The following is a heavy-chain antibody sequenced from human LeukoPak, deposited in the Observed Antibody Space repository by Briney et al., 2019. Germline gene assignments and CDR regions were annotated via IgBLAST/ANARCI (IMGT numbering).Heavy chain of an antibody. D-gene: IGHD5-18*01. CDR2: ISSSSSTI. V-gene: IGHV3-48*01. CDR1: GFDFTTQS. J-gene: IGHJ4*02. CDR3: ARDPAIQTWLSAYYFDY. Sequence: GGSLRLSCAASGFDFTTQSMNWVRQAPGKGLEWISYISSSSSTIYYADSVRGRFTISRDNAKNSLYLQMNSLRAEDTAVYYCARDPAIQTWLSAYYFDYWGQGALVTVSS.